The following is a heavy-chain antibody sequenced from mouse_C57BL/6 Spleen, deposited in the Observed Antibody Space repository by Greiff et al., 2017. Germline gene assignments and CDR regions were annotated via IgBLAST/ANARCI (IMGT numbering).Heavy chain of an antibody. CDR3: ARPDTGFAY. Sequence: VHLVESGAELARPGASVKLSCKASGYTFTSYGISWVKQRTGQGLEWIGEIYPRSGNTYYNEKFKGKATLTADKSSSPAYMELRSLKSEDSAVYFCARPDTGFAYWGQGTLVTVSA. CDR1: GYTFTSYG. V-gene: IGHV1-81*01. CDR2: IYPRSGNT. D-gene: IGHD1-1*01. J-gene: IGHJ3*01.